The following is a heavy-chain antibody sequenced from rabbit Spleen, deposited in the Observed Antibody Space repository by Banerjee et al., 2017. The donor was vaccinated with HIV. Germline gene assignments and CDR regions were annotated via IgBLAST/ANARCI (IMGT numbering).Heavy chain of an antibody. CDR1: GVFFSISSY. J-gene: IGHJ6*01. CDR3: ARDTSGSFSSYGMDL. V-gene: IGHV1S40*01. Sequence: QALVESGGGLVKPGAALTLTCTASGVFFSISSYMWWVRQAPGKGLEWIACIDSGSCGFTYYATWAKGRFTCSKTSSTTVTLQMTRLTAADAAAYFCARDTSGSFSSYGMDLWGQGTLVTVS. D-gene: IGHD1-1*01. CDR2: IDSGSCGFT.